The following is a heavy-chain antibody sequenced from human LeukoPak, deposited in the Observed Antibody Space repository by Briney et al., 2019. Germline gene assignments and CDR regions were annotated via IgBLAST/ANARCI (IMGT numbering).Heavy chain of an antibody. CDR2: INPSGGST. CDR1: GYTFTSYY. V-gene: IGHV1-46*01. J-gene: IGHJ3*02. D-gene: IGHD2-8*02. Sequence: GASVKVSCKASGYTFTSYYMHWVRQAPGQGLEWMGIINPSGGSTSYAQKFQGRVTMTRDTSTSTVYMELSSLRSEDTAVYYCAREEILPIWCDGGRGGGDAFDIWGQGTMVTVSS. CDR3: AREEILPIWCDGGRGGGDAFDI.